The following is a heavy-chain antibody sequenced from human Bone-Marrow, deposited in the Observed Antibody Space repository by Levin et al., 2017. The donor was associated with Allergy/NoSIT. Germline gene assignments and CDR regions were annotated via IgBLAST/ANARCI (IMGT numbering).Heavy chain of an antibody. D-gene: IGHD3-3*01. CDR2: FDPELDET. J-gene: IGHJ4*02. V-gene: IGHV1-24*01. CDR1: GSTLSEVS. CDR3: AIGQYDFRSGKPQSLDS. Sequence: GASVKVSCKISGSTLSEVSVNWVRQTPGGGLEWMGRFDPELDETDTTHKFHGRLTVTEDTSTDTGYMELSVLRSDDTALYYCAIGQYDFRSGKPQSLDSWGQGTPVTVFS.